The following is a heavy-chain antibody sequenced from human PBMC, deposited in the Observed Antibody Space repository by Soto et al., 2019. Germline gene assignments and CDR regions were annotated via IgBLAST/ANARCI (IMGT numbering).Heavy chain of an antibody. CDR1: GGTFSSYA. V-gene: IGHV1-69*06. D-gene: IGHD6-13*01. J-gene: IGHJ6*02. CDR2: IIPIFGTA. Sequence: SVKVSCKASGGTFSSYAISWLRQAPGQGLEWMGGIIPIFGTANYAQKFQGRVTITADKSTSTAYMELSSLRSEDTAVYYCASSASSSGSYYYGMDVWGQGTTVTVSS. CDR3: ASSASSSGSYYYGMDV.